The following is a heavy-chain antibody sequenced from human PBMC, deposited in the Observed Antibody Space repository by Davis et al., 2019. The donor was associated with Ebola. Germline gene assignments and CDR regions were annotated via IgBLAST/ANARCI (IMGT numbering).Heavy chain of an antibody. CDR1: GFTFSSYS. CDR3: AATIFGVVSNFDH. D-gene: IGHD3-3*01. V-gene: IGHV3-48*02. J-gene: IGHJ4*02. Sequence: GESLKISCAASGFTFSSYSMSWVRQAPGKGLEWISYISGSSSTIYYADSVKGRFTISRDNARKSLTLQMNSLRDEETAVYYCAATIFGVVSNFDHWGQGTLVTVSS. CDR2: ISGSSSTI.